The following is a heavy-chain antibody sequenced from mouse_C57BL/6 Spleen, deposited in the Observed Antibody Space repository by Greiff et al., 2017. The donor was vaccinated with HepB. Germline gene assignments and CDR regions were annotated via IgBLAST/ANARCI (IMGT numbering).Heavy chain of an antibody. CDR3: VRETPSLLLFAY. J-gene: IGHJ3*01. Sequence: EVHLVESGGGLVQPKGSLKLSCAASGFSFNTYAMNWVRQAPGKGLEWVARIRSKSNNYATYYADSVKDRFTISRDDSESMLYLQMNNLKTEDTAMYYCVRETPSLLLFAYWGQGTLVTVSA. D-gene: IGHD1-1*01. CDR2: IRSKSNNYAT. CDR1: GFSFNTYA. V-gene: IGHV10-1*01.